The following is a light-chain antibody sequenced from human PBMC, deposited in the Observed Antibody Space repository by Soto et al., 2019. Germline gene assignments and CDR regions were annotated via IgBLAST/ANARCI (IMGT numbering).Light chain of an antibody. V-gene: IGKV1-33*01. Sequence: DIQMTQSPSSLSASVGDRVTITCQASQNINNYLNWYQQKPGRAPKLLIYDASNVEAGVPSRFRGSGSGTDFTFTISLLQPEYIATYYCQQYENLPTFGQGTRLEIK. CDR2: DAS. CDR3: QQYENLPT. J-gene: IGKJ5*01. CDR1: QNINNY.